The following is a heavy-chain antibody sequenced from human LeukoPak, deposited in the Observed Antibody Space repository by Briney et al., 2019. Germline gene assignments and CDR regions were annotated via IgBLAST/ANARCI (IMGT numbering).Heavy chain of an antibody. D-gene: IGHD3-22*01. J-gene: IGHJ3*02. Sequence: PGGSLRLSCAGSGFTFSTYAMHWVRQAPGKGLEWVALFSYDGSTQRYADSVEGRFTISRDNSNNTLYLQMNSLRAEDTAMYYCAREYYDNSGGEDAFDIWGPGTMVTVSS. CDR2: FSYDGSTQ. CDR3: AREYYDNSGGEDAFDI. CDR1: GFTFSTYA. V-gene: IGHV3-30*14.